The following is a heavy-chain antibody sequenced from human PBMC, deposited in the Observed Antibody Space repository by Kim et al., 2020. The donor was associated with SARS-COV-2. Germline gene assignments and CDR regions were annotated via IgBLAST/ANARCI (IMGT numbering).Heavy chain of an antibody. J-gene: IGHJ5*02. CDR1: GFTFSSYS. Sequence: GGSLRLSCAASGFTFSSYSMNWVRQAPGKGLEWVSYISSSSSTIYYADSVKGRFTISRDNAKNSLYLQMNSLRAEDTAVYYCARGGAFAWSPYNWFDPWGQGTLVTVSS. V-gene: IGHV3-48*04. CDR2: ISSSSSTI. D-gene: IGHD3-9*01. CDR3: ARGGAFAWSPYNWFDP.